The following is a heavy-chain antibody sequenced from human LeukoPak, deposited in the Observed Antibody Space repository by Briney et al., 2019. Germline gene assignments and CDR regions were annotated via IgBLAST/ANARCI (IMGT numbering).Heavy chain of an antibody. J-gene: IGHJ4*02. CDR2: ISGSGDST. CDR3: TTDPETSPYCSSTSCYNDY. CDR1: GFTFSNYW. Sequence: GGSLRLSCAASGFTFSNYWMSWVRLTAGKGLEWVSGISGSGDSTYYADSVKGRFTFSRDNSENTLYLQMNSLRAEDTAVYYCTTDPETSPYCSSTSCYNDYWGQGTLVTVSS. D-gene: IGHD2-2*02. V-gene: IGHV3-23*01.